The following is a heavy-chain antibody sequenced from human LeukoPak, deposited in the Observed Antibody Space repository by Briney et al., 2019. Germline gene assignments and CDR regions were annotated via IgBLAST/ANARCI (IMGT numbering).Heavy chain of an antibody. CDR2: ISSSGSTI. Sequence: GGSLRLSCAASGFTFSDYYMSWIRQAPGKGLEWVSYISSSGSTIYYADSVKGRFTISRDNAKNSLYLQMNSLRAEDTAVYYCASVARDPTAMVTLFGYWGQGTLVTVSS. J-gene: IGHJ4*02. V-gene: IGHV3-11*04. CDR1: GFTFSDYY. CDR3: ASVARDPTAMVTLFGY. D-gene: IGHD5-18*01.